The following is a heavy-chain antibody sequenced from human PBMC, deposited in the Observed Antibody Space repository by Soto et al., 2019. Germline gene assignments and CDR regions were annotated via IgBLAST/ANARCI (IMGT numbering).Heavy chain of an antibody. D-gene: IGHD5-12*01. CDR2: IYSSGST. J-gene: IGHJ4*02. CDR1: GGSVSSGSYY. CDR3: ARDGDGYNY. Sequence: QVQLQESGPGLVKPSETLSLTCTVSGGSVSSGSYYWSWIRQPPGKGLEWIGYIYSSGSTSYNPSLKXRXTXPVDTSKNQFSLKLSSVTAADTAVYYCARDGDGYNYWGQGTLVTVSS. V-gene: IGHV4-61*01.